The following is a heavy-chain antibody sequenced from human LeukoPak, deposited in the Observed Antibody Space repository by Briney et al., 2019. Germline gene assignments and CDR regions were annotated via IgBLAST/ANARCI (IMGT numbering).Heavy chain of an antibody. Sequence: ASVKVSCKVSGYTLTELSMHWVRQAPGKGLEWMGGFDPEDGEKVYAQKFQGRLTMTEDTSTDTAYMELSSLRSGDTAVYYCATDPVGYCSANGCYSVDYWGQGTLVTVSS. D-gene: IGHD2-15*01. CDR2: FDPEDGEK. V-gene: IGHV1-24*01. CDR1: GYTLTELS. J-gene: IGHJ4*02. CDR3: ATDPVGYCSANGCYSVDY.